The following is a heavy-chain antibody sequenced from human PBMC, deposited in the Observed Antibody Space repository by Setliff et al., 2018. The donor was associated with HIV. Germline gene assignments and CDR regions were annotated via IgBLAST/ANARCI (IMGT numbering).Heavy chain of an antibody. J-gene: IGHJ5*02. CDR3: ARGVVVAATRWFDP. CDR2: IYYSGST. CDR1: GGSISSYY. D-gene: IGHD2-15*01. V-gene: IGHV4-59*01. Sequence: PSETLSLTCAVSGGSISSYYWSWIRQPPGKRLEWIGYIYYSGSTNYNPSLKSRVTISVDTSKNQFSLKLSSVTAADTAVYYCARGVVVAATRWFDPWGQGTLVTVST.